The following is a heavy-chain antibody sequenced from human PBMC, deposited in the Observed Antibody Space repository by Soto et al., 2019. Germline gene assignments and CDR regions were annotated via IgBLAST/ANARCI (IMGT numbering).Heavy chain of an antibody. J-gene: IGHJ4*02. D-gene: IGHD2-21*01. CDR3: AKGSVVVATKFDS. Sequence: GGSLRLSCAASGFTFNNYAMSWVRQAPGKGLEWVSAISSSGYSTYYADSVKGRFTISRDNSKNTVYLQMNNLRAEDTAVYYCAKGSVVVATKFDSWGQGTLVTVSS. CDR2: ISSSGYST. V-gene: IGHV3-23*01. CDR1: GFTFNNYA.